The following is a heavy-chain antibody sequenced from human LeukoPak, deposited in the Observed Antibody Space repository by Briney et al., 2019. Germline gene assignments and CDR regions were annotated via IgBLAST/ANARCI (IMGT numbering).Heavy chain of an antibody. CDR3: AKDYSDSSGYYPTFFDY. D-gene: IGHD3-22*01. J-gene: IGHJ4*02. V-gene: IGHV3-30*18. Sequence: GGSLRLSCGASGFTFISYGMHWVRQAPGKGLEWVAVISYDGSNKYYADSVKGRFTISRDNSKNTLYLQMNSLRAEDTAVYYCAKDYSDSSGYYPTFFDYWGQGTLVAVSS. CDR2: ISYDGSNK. CDR1: GFTFISYG.